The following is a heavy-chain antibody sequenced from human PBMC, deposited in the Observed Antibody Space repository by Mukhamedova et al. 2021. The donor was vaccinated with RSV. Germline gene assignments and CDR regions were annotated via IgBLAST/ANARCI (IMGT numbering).Heavy chain of an antibody. CDR2: GIN. V-gene: IGHV4-39*01. Sequence: GINYYNSSLKSRVTMSMDTSRNQFSLKLTSVTAADTAVYFCARPGSTRGWYYFDHWGQGNLVTVSS. CDR3: ARPGSTRGWYYFDH. D-gene: IGHD6-19*01. J-gene: IGHJ4*02.